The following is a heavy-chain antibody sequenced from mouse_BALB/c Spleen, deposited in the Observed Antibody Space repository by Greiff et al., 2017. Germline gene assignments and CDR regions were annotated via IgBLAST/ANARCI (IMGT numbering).Heavy chain of an antibody. Sequence: DVQLQESGPSLVKPSQTLSLTCSVTGDSITSGYWNWIRKFPGNKLEYMGYISYSGSTYYNPSLKSRISITRDTSKNQYYLQLNSVTTEDTATYYCARFYYGSSYRGWYFDVWGAGTTVTVSS. CDR3: ARFYYGSSYRGWYFDV. J-gene: IGHJ1*01. D-gene: IGHD1-1*01. V-gene: IGHV3-8*02. CDR2: ISYSGST. CDR1: GDSITSGY.